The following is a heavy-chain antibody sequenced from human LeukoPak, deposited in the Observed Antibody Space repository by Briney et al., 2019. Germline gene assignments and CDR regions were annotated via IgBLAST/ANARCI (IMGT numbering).Heavy chain of an antibody. CDR1: GFTFSSYE. J-gene: IGHJ4*02. CDR2: ISSSGSTI. Sequence: GGSLRLSCAASGFTFSSYEMNWVRQAPGKGLEWVSYISSSGSTIYYADSVKGRFTISRDNAKNSLYLQMNSLRAEDTAVYYCARVGDYGSGFDFWGQGTLVTVSS. CDR3: ARVGDYGSGFDF. D-gene: IGHD3-10*01. V-gene: IGHV3-48*03.